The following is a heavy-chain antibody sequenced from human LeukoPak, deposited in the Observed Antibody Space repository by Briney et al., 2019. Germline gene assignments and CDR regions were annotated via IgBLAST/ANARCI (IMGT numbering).Heavy chain of an antibody. D-gene: IGHD2-2*01. CDR1: GYTFTSYG. V-gene: IGHV1-18*01. CDR3: ARVTSSPFNWFDP. J-gene: IGHJ5*02. CDR2: ISACSGNT. Sequence: EASVKVSCKASGYTFTSYGISWVRQAPGQGLEWMGWISACSGNTNYAQKLQGRVTMTTDTSTSTAYMELRSLRSDDTAVYYCARVTSSPFNWFDPWGQGTLVTVSS.